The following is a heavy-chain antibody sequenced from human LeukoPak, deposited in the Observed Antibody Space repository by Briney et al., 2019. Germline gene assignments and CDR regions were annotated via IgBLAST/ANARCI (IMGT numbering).Heavy chain of an antibody. CDR1: GGTFSSYA. CDR3: ASPTAGSGKHFDY. D-gene: IGHD3-10*01. CDR2: IIPIFGTA. V-gene: IGHV1-69*13. J-gene: IGHJ4*02. Sequence: ASVKVSCKASGGTFSSYAISWVRQAPGQGLEWVGGIIPIFGTANYAQKFQGRVTITADESTSTAYMELSSLRSEDTAVYYCASPTAGSGKHFDYWGQGTLVTVSS.